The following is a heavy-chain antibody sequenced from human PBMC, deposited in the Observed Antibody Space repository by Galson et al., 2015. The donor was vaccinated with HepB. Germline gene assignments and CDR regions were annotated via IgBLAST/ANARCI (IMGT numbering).Heavy chain of an antibody. CDR3: AKSMGATSYFDY. D-gene: IGHD1-26*01. CDR2: TSDSGGRA. J-gene: IGHJ4*02. CDR1: GFTFSSCA. V-gene: IGHV3-23*01. Sequence: LRLSCAASGFTFSSCAMSWVRQAPGKGLEWVSATSDSGGRAYYADSVKGRFTISRDNSKNTLYLQMDSLRAEDTAVYYCAKSMGATSYFDYWGQGTLVTVSS.